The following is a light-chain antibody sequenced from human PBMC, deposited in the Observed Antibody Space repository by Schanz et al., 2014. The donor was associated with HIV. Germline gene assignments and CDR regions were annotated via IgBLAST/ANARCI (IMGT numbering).Light chain of an antibody. Sequence: DIVMTQSPASLSVSPGERATLSCRASQSVTSNLAWYQQRPGQAPRLLIYGSSTRATGIPARFSGSGSGTEFTLTISSLQSEDFAIYYCQQYNRWWTFGQGTKVEMK. CDR1: QSVTSN. J-gene: IGKJ1*01. V-gene: IGKV3-15*01. CDR3: QQYNRWWT. CDR2: GSS.